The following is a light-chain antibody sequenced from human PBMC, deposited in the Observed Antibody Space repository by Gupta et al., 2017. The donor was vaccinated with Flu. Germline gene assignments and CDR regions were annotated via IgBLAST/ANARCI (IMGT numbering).Light chain of an antibody. V-gene: IGLV2-8*01. J-gene: IGLJ1*01. CDR2: EVT. CDR1: SADVGGYHY. Sequence: QSALTQPPSASGSPGQSVTVSCSGTSADVGGYHYVSWYQQHPGKAPKLIIYEVTRRPSGVPDRFSGSKSGNTASLTVSGLQTEDEADYYCSSYAGANNPYVFGTGTRVTVL. CDR3: SSYAGANNPYV.